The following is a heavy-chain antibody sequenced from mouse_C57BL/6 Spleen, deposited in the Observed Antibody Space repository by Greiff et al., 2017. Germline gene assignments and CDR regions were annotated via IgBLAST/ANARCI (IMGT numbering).Heavy chain of an antibody. D-gene: IGHD2-4*01. CDR3: AREGSYYDYDGGYAMDY. CDR1: GYTFTSYW. Sequence: QVQLQQPGAELVRPGSSVKLSCKASGYTFTSYWMHWVKQRPIQGLEWIGNIDPSDSETHYNQKFKDKATLTVVKSSSTAYMQLSSLTAEDSAVYYCAREGSYYDYDGGYAMDYWGQGTSVTVSS. J-gene: IGHJ4*01. CDR2: IDPSDSET. V-gene: IGHV1-52*01.